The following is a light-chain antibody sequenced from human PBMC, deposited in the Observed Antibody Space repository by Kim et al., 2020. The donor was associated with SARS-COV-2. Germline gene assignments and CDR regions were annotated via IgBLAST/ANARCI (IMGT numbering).Light chain of an antibody. V-gene: IGLV6-57*04. CDR3: QSYNRSNVV. J-gene: IGLJ3*02. Sequence: NFMLTQPHSVSESPGKTVTISCTRSSGSIGDNYVQWYQQRPGSVPTTVIYEDDQRPSGVPDRFSGSIDSSSNSASLTISGLKTEDEADYYCQSYNRSNVVFGGGTQLTVL. CDR2: EDD. CDR1: SGSIGDNY.